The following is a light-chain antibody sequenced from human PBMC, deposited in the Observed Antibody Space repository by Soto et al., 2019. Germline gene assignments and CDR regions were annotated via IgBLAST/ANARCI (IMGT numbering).Light chain of an antibody. V-gene: IGKV3-15*01. CDR1: QSVTNN. CDR2: GAS. CDR3: HQCNSIPYT. Sequence: EIVMTQSPTTLSVSPGERATLSCRASQSVTNNLAWYQQKTGQAPRLLVYGASTRATGIPARISGSGSGTEFTLIISLVQYEDSAFYYCHQCNSIPYTFGQGTRLEI. J-gene: IGKJ2*01.